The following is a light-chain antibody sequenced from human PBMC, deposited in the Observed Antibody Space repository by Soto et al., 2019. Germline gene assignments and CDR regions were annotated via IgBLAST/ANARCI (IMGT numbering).Light chain of an antibody. CDR1: QSVSSY. J-gene: IGKJ2*01. Sequence: EIVETQSPATLSLSPGERATLSCRASQSVSSYLAWYQQKPGQAPRLLIYDASNRATGIPARFSGGGSGTDFTLTISSLEPVFFNDTASTQMYT. CDR3: TQMYT. CDR2: DAS. V-gene: IGKV3-11*01.